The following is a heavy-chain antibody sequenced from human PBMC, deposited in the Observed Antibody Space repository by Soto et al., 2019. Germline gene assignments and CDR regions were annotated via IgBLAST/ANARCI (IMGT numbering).Heavy chain of an antibody. CDR1: GGSISSGGYY. V-gene: IGHV4-31*03. Sequence: QVQLQESGPGLVKPSQTLSLTCTVSGGSISSGGYYWSWIRQHPGKGLEWIGYIYYSGSTYYNPSLKSRVTISVDTSKNQFSLKLSSVTAADTAVYYCARVEWTTVTNQDAGDAFDIWGQGTMVTVSS. CDR3: ARVEWTTVTNQDAGDAFDI. J-gene: IGHJ3*02. CDR2: IYYSGST. D-gene: IGHD4-17*01.